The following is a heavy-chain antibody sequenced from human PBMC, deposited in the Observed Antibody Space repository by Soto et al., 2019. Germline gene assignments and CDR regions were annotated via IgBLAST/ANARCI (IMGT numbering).Heavy chain of an antibody. CDR3: ERPTVIYFDY. CDR2: IYYSGST. J-gene: IGHJ4*02. V-gene: IGHV4-59*01. CDR1: GGSTSSYY. Sequence: SETLSLTCTFSGGSTSSYYWSWIRQPPGKGQEWIGYIYYSGSTNYNPSLKSRVTISVDTSTNQFSLKLSSLTAADTAVYYFERPTVIYFDYWGQGTLVTVSS. D-gene: IGHD4-17*01.